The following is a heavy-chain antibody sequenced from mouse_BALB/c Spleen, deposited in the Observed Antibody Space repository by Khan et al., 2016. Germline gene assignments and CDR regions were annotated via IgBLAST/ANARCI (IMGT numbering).Heavy chain of an antibody. CDR3: TLFAY. J-gene: IGHJ3*01. CDR1: GYTFTDYE. Sequence: QVQLKQSGAELVRPGASVTLSCKASGYTFTDYEMHWVKQTPVHGLEWIGAIDPETGGTAYNQKFKGKATLTADKSSSTAYMELRSLTSEDSAVYYCTLFAYWGQGTLVTVSA. V-gene: IGHV1-15*01. CDR2: IDPETGGT.